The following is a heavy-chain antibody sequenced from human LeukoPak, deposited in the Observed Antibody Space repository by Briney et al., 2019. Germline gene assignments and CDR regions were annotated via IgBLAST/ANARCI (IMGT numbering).Heavy chain of an antibody. CDR1: GATFSSYT. CDR2: MIPIFDTA. V-gene: IGHV1-69*05. J-gene: IGHJ4*02. Sequence: SVTVSCNGSGATFSSYTISWVRLRPGQGHGLMGGMIPIFDTANYAQTFQGRVTTTTDKSTSTAYMELSSLRSEDTPVYYCASHDPTTIAAAGTFLEKWGQGTLLTVSS. CDR3: ASHDPTTIAAAGTFLEK. D-gene: IGHD6-13*01.